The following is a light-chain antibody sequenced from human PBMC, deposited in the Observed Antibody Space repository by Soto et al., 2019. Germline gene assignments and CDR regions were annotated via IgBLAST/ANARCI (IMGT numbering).Light chain of an antibody. V-gene: IGLV2-11*01. CDR3: CSYAGSDTPYV. CDR1: SNDVGGYSY. CDR2: DVN. J-gene: IGLJ1*01. Sequence: QSALTQPRSVSGSPGQSVTISCTGTSNDVGGYSYVSWYQQHPGKAPKLIIFDVNQRPSGVPDRFSGSKSGNTASLTISGLQPEDEADYFCCSYAGSDTPYVFGIGTKVNVL.